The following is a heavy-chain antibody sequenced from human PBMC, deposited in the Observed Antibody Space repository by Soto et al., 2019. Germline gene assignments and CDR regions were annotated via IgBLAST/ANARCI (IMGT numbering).Heavy chain of an antibody. CDR2: ISYDGSNK. J-gene: IGHJ4*02. D-gene: IGHD3-22*01. CDR1: GFTFSSYA. CDR3: AGGSSGYYHTWNY. Sequence: QVQLVESGGGVVQPGRSLRLSCAASGFTFSSYAMHWVRQAPGKGLEWVAVISYDGSNKYYADSVKGRFTISRDNSKNTLYLQMNSLRAEDTAVYYCAGGSSGYYHTWNYWGQGTLVTVSS. V-gene: IGHV3-30-3*01.